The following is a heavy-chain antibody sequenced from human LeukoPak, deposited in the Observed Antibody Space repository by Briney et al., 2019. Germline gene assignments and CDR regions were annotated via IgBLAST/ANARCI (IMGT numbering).Heavy chain of an antibody. CDR1: GGSISSGGYY. Sequence: SETLSLTCTVSGGSISSGGYYWSWIRQPPGKGLEWIGEINHSGSTNYNPSLKSRVTISVDTSKNQFSLKLSSVTAADTAVYYCARRGFSREPSPPNWFDPWGQGTLVTVSS. J-gene: IGHJ5*02. D-gene: IGHD1-26*01. CDR3: ARRGFSREPSPPNWFDP. V-gene: IGHV4-39*07. CDR2: INHSGST.